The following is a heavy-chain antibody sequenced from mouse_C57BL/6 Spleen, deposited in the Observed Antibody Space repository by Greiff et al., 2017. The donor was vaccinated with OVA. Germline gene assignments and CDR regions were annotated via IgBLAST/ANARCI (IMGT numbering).Heavy chain of an antibody. CDR1: GFTFTDYY. V-gene: IGHV7-3*01. J-gene: IGHJ4*01. CDR2: IRNKANGYTT. CDR3: ARYRGWDRAMDY. D-gene: IGHD4-1*01. Sequence: EVQLVESGGGLVQPGGSLSLSCAASGFTFTDYYMSWVRQPPGKALEWLGFIRNKANGYTTEYSASVKGRFTISRDNSQSILYLQMNALRADDSATYYCARYRGWDRAMDYWGQGTSVTVSS.